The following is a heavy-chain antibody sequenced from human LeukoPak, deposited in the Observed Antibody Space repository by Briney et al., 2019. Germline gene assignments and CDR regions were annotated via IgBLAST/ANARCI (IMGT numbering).Heavy chain of an antibody. CDR2: ISSSGTTI. CDR3: ARQVNSGAIDY. CDR1: GFTFRTSG. D-gene: IGHD3-10*01. J-gene: IGHJ4*02. Sequence: GGSLRLSCAASGFTFRTSGMNWVRQAPGKGLEWVSYISSSGTTISYAQSVKGRFTITRDNAQNSLTLHMNPLRADDTAVYSCARQVNSGAIDYWGQGTLVTVSS. V-gene: IGHV3-48*01.